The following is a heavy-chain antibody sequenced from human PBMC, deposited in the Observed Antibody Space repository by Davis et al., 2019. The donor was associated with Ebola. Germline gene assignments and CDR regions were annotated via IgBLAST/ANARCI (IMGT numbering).Heavy chain of an antibody. CDR1: GFTFSGSA. CDR3: AREMATTYFDY. Sequence: GGSLRLSCAASGFTFSGSAMHWVRQASGKGLEWVGRIRSKANSYATAYAASVKGRFTISRDDSKNTAYLQMNSLRAEDTAVYYCAREMATTYFDYWGQGTLVTVSS. J-gene: IGHJ4*02. V-gene: IGHV3-73*01. D-gene: IGHD5-24*01. CDR2: IRSKANSYAT.